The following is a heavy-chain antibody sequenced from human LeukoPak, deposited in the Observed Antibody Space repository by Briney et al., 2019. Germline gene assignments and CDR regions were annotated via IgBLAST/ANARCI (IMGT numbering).Heavy chain of an antibody. J-gene: IGHJ3*02. CDR2: IIPIFGTA. D-gene: IGHD3-3*01. Sequence: ASVKVSCKASGGTFSSYAISWVRQAPGQGLEWMGGIIPIFGTANYAQKFQGRVTITADESTSTAYMELSSLRSEDTAVYYCARGVRFLEWLLSRPDAFDIWGQGTMVTVSS. V-gene: IGHV1-69*13. CDR1: GGTFSSYA. CDR3: ARGVRFLEWLLSRPDAFDI.